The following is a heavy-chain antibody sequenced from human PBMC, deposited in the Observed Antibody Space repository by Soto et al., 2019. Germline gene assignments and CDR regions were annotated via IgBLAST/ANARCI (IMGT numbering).Heavy chain of an antibody. CDR3: ARDGGTVYYYDSSGSLDP. V-gene: IGHV1-18*01. D-gene: IGHD3-22*01. CDR1: GYTFTSYG. CDR2: ISAYNGNT. Sequence: ASVKVSCKASGYTFTSYGISWVRQAPGQGLEWMGWISAYNGNTNYAQKLQGRVTMATDTSTSTAYMELRSLRSDDTAVYYCARDGGTVYYYDSSGSLDPRGQRTLVTVSS. J-gene: IGHJ5*02.